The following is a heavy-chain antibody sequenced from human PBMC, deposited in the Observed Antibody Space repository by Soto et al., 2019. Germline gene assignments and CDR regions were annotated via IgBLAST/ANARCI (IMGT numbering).Heavy chain of an antibody. J-gene: IGHJ4*02. CDR1: GLSFRSSW. CDR3: ARDPAWGSLDD. D-gene: IGHD7-27*01. Sequence: XXSLSPCSDVSGLSFRSSWMRWVPQAPGMGLEWLVDKDPVGRQLHYAASGMGRFTVSKDNAKKSVFLQMDRLRVEDTAFYYCARDPAWGSLDDWGPGTRVTVSS. V-gene: IGHV3-7*01. CDR2: KDPVGRQL.